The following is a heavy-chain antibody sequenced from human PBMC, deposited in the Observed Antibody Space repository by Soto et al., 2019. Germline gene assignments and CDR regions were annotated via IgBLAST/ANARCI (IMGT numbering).Heavy chain of an antibody. Sequence: QVQLVESGGGVVQPGRSLRLCCAASGFTFSSYGMHWVRQAPGKGLEWVAVISYDGSNKYYADSVKGRFTISRDNSKNTLYLQMNSLRAEDTAVYYCFCYTHNWNSNDAFDIWGQGTMVTVSS. V-gene: IGHV3-30*03. CDR1: GFTFSSYG. D-gene: IGHD1-7*01. CDR3: FCYTHNWNSNDAFDI. CDR2: ISYDGSNK. J-gene: IGHJ3*02.